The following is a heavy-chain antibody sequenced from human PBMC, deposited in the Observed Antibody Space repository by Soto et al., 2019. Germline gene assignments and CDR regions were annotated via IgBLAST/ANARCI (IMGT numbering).Heavy chain of an antibody. CDR1: GFSLSASGVA. J-gene: IGHJ4*02. D-gene: IGHD3-16*01. V-gene: IGHV2-5*02. CDR3: AHRLKRGVMSFDY. CDR2: IYWEDTK. Sequence: QITLKESGPPLVKPTQTLTLTCSFSGFSLSASGVAVGWIRQPPGKALEWLGIIYWEDTKRYIPALESRVTSTKDRSKNQVVLTLTDMDPVDTATYFCAHRLKRGVMSFDYWCQGTVVTVSS.